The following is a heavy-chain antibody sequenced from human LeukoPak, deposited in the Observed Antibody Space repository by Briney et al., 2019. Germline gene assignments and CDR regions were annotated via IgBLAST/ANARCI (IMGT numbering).Heavy chain of an antibody. V-gene: IGHV3-48*03. CDR1: GFTFSSYE. J-gene: IGHJ4*02. CDR2: ISSSGSTI. D-gene: IGHD6-19*01. CDR3: ARENSGWYRWVSNPLGY. Sequence: PGGSLRLSCAASGFTFSSYEMNWVRQAPGKGLEWVSYISSSGSTIYYADSVKGRFTISRDNAKNSLYLQMNSLRAEDTAVYYCARENSGWYRWVSNPLGYWGQGTLVTVSS.